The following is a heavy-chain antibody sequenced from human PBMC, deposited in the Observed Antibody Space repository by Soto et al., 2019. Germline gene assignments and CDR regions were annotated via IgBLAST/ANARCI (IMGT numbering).Heavy chain of an antibody. CDR1: GFTFDDNA. D-gene: IGHD5-18*01. CDR3: VQGYGGLDG. Sequence: GGSLRLSCAVSGFTFDDNAMHWVRQAPEKGLEWVSGINWKSDIGYADSVKGRFTISRDNAENSLYLQMNSLRAEDTAVYYCVQGYGGLDGWGQGTLVTVSS. J-gene: IGHJ4*02. CDR2: INWKSDI. V-gene: IGHV3-9*01.